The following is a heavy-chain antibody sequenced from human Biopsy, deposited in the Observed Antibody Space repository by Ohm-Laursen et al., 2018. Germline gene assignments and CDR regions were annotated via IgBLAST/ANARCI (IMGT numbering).Heavy chain of an antibody. CDR2: IDGSGSST. J-gene: IGHJ4*02. CDR3: AEGDWIYYFDY. V-gene: IGHV3-23*05. Sequence: LSLTCAASGFTFSSYAMTWVRQAPGKGLEWVSGIDGSGSSTYYADSVKGRFTISRDNSKNTLYLQMNSLRAEDTAVYYCAEGDWIYYFDYWGQGTLVTVSS. D-gene: IGHD2-21*02. CDR1: GFTFSSYA.